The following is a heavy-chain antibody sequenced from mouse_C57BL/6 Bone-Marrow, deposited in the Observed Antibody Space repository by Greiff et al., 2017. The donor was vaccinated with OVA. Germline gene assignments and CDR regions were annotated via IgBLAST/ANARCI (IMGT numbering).Heavy chain of an antibody. CDR2: INPNNGGT. D-gene: IGHD1-1*01. J-gene: IGHJ1*03. V-gene: IGHV1-18*01. Sequence: EVKLQESGPELVKPGASVKIPCKASGYTFTDYNMDWVKQSHGKSLEWIGDINPNNGGTIYNQKFKGKATLTVDKSSSTAYMELRSLTSEDTAVYYCARLYYYGSDWYFDVWGTGTTVTVSS. CDR3: ARLYYYGSDWYFDV. CDR1: GYTFTDYN.